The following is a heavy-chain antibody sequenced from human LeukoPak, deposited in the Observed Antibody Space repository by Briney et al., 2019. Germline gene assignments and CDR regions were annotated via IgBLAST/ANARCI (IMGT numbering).Heavy chain of an antibody. J-gene: IGHJ4*02. V-gene: IGHV5-51*01. CDR1: GYRFTNYW. CDR3: ARRGAELGNFDY. D-gene: IGHD3-16*01. CDR2: VSPADSDT. Sequence: GESLKISCKGSGYRFTNYWIGWVRQMPGEGLEWMGAVSPADSDTRYSPSFQGQVTISADESINTAYLQLTSLKASETAMYYCARRGAELGNFDYWGQGTLVIVSS.